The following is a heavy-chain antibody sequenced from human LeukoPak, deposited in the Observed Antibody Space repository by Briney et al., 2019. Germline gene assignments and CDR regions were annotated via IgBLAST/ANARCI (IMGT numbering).Heavy chain of an antibody. J-gene: IGHJ4*02. CDR3: ATSPGTGYYSDY. Sequence: PSETLSLTCAVYGGSFSGYYWSWIRQPPGKGLEWIGEINHSGSTNYNPSLKSRVTISVDTSKNQFSLKLSSVTAADTAVCYCATSPGTGYYSDYWGQGTLVTVSS. D-gene: IGHD3/OR15-3a*01. V-gene: IGHV4-34*01. CDR2: INHSGST. CDR1: GGSFSGYY.